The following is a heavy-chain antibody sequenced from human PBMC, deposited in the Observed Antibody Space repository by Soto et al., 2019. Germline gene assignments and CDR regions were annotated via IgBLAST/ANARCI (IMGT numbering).Heavy chain of an antibody. CDR1: VYTFTSYG. D-gene: IGHD6-6*01. J-gene: IGHJ5*02. V-gene: IGHV1-18*01. CDR2: ICAYNGNK. Sequence: ASVKVSCQDSVYTFTSYGISWVQQAPGQGREWVGWICAYNGNKKYAQKLQGTVNMTTDKFTKTAYTELKSRRSCGKGGYYCGKNYSNSSVWFDPWGHGTLVTVSS. CDR3: GKNYSNSSVWFDP.